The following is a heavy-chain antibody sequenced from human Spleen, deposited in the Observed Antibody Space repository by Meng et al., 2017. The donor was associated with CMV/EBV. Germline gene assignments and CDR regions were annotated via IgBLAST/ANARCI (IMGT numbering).Heavy chain of an antibody. CDR1: GINLSSYW. V-gene: IGHV3-7*01. CDR2: IKQDESEK. D-gene: IGHD3-3*01. CDR3: ARGGYSSSLFWID. Sequence: GESLKISCAVSGINLSSYWMTWVRQAPGKGLEWVANIKQDESEKYYVDSVKGRFTISKDNAKNSLFLQMNSLRVEDTAVYYCARGGYSSSLFWIDWGQGALVTVSS. J-gene: IGHJ4*02.